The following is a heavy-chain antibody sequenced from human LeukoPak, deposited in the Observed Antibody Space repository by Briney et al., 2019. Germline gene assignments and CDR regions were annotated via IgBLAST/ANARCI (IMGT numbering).Heavy chain of an antibody. J-gene: IGHJ4*02. Sequence: PSETLSLTCAVYGGSFSGYYWSWIRQPPGKGLEWIGEINHSGSTNYNPSLKSRVTISVDTSKNQFSLKLSSVTAADTAVYYCARAVRGRGYGLNYWGQGTLVTVPS. D-gene: IGHD5-18*01. CDR3: ARAVRGRGYGLNY. CDR2: INHSGST. V-gene: IGHV4-34*01. CDR1: GGSFSGYY.